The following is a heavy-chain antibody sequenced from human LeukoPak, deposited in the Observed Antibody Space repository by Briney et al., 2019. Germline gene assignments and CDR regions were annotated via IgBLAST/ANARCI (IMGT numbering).Heavy chain of an antibody. J-gene: IGHJ6*03. V-gene: IGHV4-39*01. Sequence: PSETLSLTCTVSGGSISSTSYYWGWIRQPPGKGLEWIGTIFYSGSTYYNPSLKSRVTMSVDTSQNQFSLKLSSVTAADTAVYYCARSYYYYYYMDVWGKGTTVTISS. CDR1: GGSISSTSYY. CDR2: IFYSGST. CDR3: ARSYYYYYYMDV.